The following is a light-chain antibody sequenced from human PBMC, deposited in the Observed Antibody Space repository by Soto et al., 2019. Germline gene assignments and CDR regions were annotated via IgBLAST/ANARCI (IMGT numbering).Light chain of an antibody. CDR3: QQRSNWWT. CDR1: QSVDSNY. V-gene: IGKV3D-20*02. J-gene: IGKJ1*01. CDR2: GAS. Sequence: EIVLTQSPGTLSLSPGEEATLSCRASQSVDSNYLAWYQQKPGQTPRLIIYGASGRADGIPHRFSGSGSGTDFTLTISSLEPEDFAVYYCQQRSNWWTFGQGTKVEIK.